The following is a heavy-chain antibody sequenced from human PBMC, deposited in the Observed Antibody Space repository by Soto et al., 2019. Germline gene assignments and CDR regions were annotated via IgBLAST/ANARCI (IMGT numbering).Heavy chain of an antibody. CDR3: ATQTYYYDSRTPLFDY. CDR2: FDPEDGET. D-gene: IGHD3-22*01. J-gene: IGHJ4*02. V-gene: IGHV1-24*01. Sequence: ASVKVSCKVSGYTLTELSMHWVRQAPGKGLEWMGGFDPEDGETIYAQKFQGRVTMTEDTSTDTAYMELSSLRSEDTAVYYCATQTYYYDSRTPLFDYWGQGTLVTVS. CDR1: GYTLTELS.